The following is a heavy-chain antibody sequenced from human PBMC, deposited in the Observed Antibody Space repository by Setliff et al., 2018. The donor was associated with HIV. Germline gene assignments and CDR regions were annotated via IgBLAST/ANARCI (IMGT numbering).Heavy chain of an antibody. CDR3: ARGFEAADAFHI. CDR2: IYYSGST. CDR1: GGSISSANYY. V-gene: IGHV4-31*03. J-gene: IGHJ3*02. Sequence: PSETLSLTCSVSGGSISSANYYWSWIRQHPGRGLEWIGYIYYSGSTYYSPSLKSRVTMSLDTSNNQFSLKLSSVTAADTAAYYCARGFEAADAFHIWGQGTMVTVSS. D-gene: IGHD6-25*01.